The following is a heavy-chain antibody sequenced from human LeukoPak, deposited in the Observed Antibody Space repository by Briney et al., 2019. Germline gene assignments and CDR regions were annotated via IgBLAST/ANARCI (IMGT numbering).Heavy chain of an antibody. D-gene: IGHD3-10*01. CDR2: ISYDGSNK. V-gene: IGHV3-30*18. CDR3: AKDNGSGSYYNGFDY. J-gene: IGHJ4*02. CDR1: GFTFSSYG. Sequence: GGSLRLSCAASGFTFSSYGMHWVRQAPGKGLEWVAVISYDGSNKYYADSVKGRFTISRDNSKNTLYLQMNSLRAEDTAVYYCAKDNGSGSYYNGFDYWGQGTLVTVSS.